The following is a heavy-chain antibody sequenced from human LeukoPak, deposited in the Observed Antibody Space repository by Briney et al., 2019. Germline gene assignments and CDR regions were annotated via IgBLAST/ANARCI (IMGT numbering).Heavy chain of an antibody. V-gene: IGHV1-2*02. D-gene: IGHD5-12*01. CDR1: GYTFTGYY. CDR3: ARESPVDIVATATGKDAFDI. Sequence: ASVKVSCKASGYTFTGYYMHWVRQAPGQGLEWMGWINPNSGGTNYAQKFQGRVTMTRDTSISTAYMELSRLRSDDTAVYYCARESPVDIVATATGKDAFDIWGQGTMVTVSS. CDR2: INPNSGGT. J-gene: IGHJ3*02.